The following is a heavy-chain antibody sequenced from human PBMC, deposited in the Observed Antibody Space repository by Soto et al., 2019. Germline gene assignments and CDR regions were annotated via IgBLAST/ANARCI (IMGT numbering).Heavy chain of an antibody. V-gene: IGHV4-34*01. J-gene: IGHJ6*02. CDR3: ARGRGVGVVVVPAARYYYGMDV. CDR2: INHSGST. Sequence: QVQLQQWGAGLLKPSETLSLTCAVYGGSFSGYYWSWIRQPPGKGLEWIGEINHSGSTNYNPSLKSRVTISVDTSKNQCSLKLSSVTAADTAVYYCARGRGVGVVVVPAARYYYGMDVWGQGTTVTVSS. D-gene: IGHD2-2*01. CDR1: GGSFSGYY.